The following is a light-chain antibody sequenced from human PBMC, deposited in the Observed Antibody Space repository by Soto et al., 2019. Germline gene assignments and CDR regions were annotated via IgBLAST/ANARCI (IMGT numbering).Light chain of an antibody. CDR2: GAS. V-gene: IGKV3D-15*01. CDR3: QQYNDWVT. J-gene: IGKJ4*01. CDR1: QSVSSSS. Sequence: EIVLTQSPGTLSLSPGERATLSCRASQSVSSSSLAWYQQKPGQAPRLLIYGASTRATGIPVRFSGSGSGTEFTLTISSLQSEDFAVYYCQQYNDWVTFGGGTKVDIK.